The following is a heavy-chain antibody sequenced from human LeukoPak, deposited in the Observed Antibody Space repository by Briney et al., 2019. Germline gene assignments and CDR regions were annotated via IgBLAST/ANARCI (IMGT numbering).Heavy chain of an antibody. CDR2: IYHSGST. D-gene: IGHD2-21*01. J-gene: IGHJ4*02. CDR3: ARGKSIPRDYFDY. V-gene: IGHV4-30-2*01. CDR1: GGSISSGGYY. Sequence: PSETLSLTCTVSGGSISSGGYYWSWIRQPPWKGLEWIGYIYHSGSTYYNPSLKSRVTISVDRSKNQFSLKLSSVTAADTAVYYCARGKSIPRDYFDYSGQGTLVTVSS.